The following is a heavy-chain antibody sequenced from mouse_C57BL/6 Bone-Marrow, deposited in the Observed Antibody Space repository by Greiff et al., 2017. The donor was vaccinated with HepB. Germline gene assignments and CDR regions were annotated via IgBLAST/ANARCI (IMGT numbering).Heavy chain of an antibody. CDR1: GFNIKDDY. D-gene: IGHD1-1*01. CDR2: IDPENGDT. V-gene: IGHV14-4*01. J-gene: IGHJ4*01. CDR3: TTTTVVGSTMDY. Sequence: EVQLQQSGAELVRPGASVKLSCTASGFNIKDDYMHWVKQRPEQGLEWIGWIDPENGDTEYASKFQGKATITADTSSNTAYLQLSSLTSEDTAVYYCTTTTVVGSTMDYWGQGTSVTVSS.